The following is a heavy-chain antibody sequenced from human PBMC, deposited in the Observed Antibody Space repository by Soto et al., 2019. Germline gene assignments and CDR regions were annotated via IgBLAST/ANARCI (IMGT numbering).Heavy chain of an antibody. CDR2: IYPSDSDT. J-gene: IGHJ4*02. Sequence: GESLRSSCKGSGDSFSTYWIGWVRQMPGKGLEWMGIIYPSDSDTRYSPSFQGQVTISADKSISTAYLQWSSLTASDTAMYYCATCDMTTIHFHYWGQGTLVPVSS. D-gene: IGHD1-1*01. CDR1: GDSFSTYW. V-gene: IGHV5-51*01. CDR3: ATCDMTTIHFHY.